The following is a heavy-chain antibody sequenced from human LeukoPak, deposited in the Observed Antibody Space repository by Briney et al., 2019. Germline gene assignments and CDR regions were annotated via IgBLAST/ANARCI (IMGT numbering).Heavy chain of an antibody. D-gene: IGHD2-2*01. Sequence: GGSLRLSCAASGFTFSSYGMHWVRQAPGKGLEWVACIRYDGSNKYYADSVKGRFTISRDNSKNTLYLQMNSLRAEDTAVYYCASGFGFDCSSTSCSYFDYWGQGTLVTVSS. CDR3: ASGFGFDCSSTSCSYFDY. V-gene: IGHV3-30*02. J-gene: IGHJ4*02. CDR2: IRYDGSNK. CDR1: GFTFSSYG.